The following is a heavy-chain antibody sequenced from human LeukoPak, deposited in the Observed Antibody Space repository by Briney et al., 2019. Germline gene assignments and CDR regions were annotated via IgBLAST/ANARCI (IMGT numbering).Heavy chain of an antibody. D-gene: IGHD3-9*01. J-gene: IGHJ5*02. CDR2: MNPNSGNV. V-gene: IGHV1-8*01. Sequence: ASVKASCKASGYTFTHYDINWVRQATGQGLEWMGWMNPNSGNVGYAQKFQGRVTMTRDTSISTAYMELSSLTSEDTAVYYCAKTDYDILTGYSPNWLDPWGQGTLVIVSS. CDR3: AKTDYDILTGYSPNWLDP. CDR1: GYTFTHYD.